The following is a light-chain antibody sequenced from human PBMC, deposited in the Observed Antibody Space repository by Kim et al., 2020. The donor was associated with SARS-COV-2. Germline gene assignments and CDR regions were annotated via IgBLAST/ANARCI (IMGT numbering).Light chain of an antibody. CDR3: QQLNSYPLT. J-gene: IGKJ5*01. Sequence: ASVGERVTLTCRASPGMSSYLAWSQQKPGKAHKLLIYAATTWISGVPSRFSGSGSGTEFTLTISSLQPEDFATYYCQQLNSYPLTFGQGTRLEIK. CDR1: PGMSSY. V-gene: IGKV1-9*01. CDR2: AAT.